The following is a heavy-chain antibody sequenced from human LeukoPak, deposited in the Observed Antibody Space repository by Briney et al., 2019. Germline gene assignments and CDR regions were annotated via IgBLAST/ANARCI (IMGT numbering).Heavy chain of an antibody. CDR3: AKDKGSASPVAYYVDH. J-gene: IGHJ4*02. CDR2: ISYDEKDK. Sequence: GRSLRLSCAASGFTFSDYGMRWVRHAPGKGLEGVAVISYDEKDKFYADSVRGRFTISRDNFKNTMYLQMNSLRDEDTGLYFCAKDKGSASPVAYYVDHGGQGTRVTVS. D-gene: IGHD3-10*01. V-gene: IGHV3-30*18. CDR1: GFTFSDYG.